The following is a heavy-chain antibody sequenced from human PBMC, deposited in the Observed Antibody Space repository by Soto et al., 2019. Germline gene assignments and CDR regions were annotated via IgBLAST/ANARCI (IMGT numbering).Heavy chain of an antibody. CDR3: ARDGKGAAYTFGPYYFDS. V-gene: IGHV3-48*02. J-gene: IGHJ4*02. Sequence: FSVIINISVRPVSLKGVEWISYITSTSSAINYADSVRGRFTISRDNGMQSLFLHMNSLRDEDTAVYYCARDGKGAAYTFGPYYFDSWGQGALVTVSS. D-gene: IGHD1-1*01. CDR2: ITSTSSAI. CDR1: FSVII.